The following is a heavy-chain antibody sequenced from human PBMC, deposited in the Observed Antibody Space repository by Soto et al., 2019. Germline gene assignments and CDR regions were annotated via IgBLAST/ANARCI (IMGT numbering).Heavy chain of an antibody. CDR2: ISSSSSYI. CDR3: ARDQKAVAGNYYYGMDV. J-gene: IGHJ6*02. V-gene: IGHV3-21*01. Sequence: GGSLRLSCAASGFTFSSYSMNWVRQAPGKGLEWVSSISSSSSYIYYADSVKSRFTISRDNAKNSLYLQMNSLRAEDTAVYYCARDQKAVAGNYYYGMDVWGQGTTVTVSS. D-gene: IGHD6-19*01. CDR1: GFTFSSYS.